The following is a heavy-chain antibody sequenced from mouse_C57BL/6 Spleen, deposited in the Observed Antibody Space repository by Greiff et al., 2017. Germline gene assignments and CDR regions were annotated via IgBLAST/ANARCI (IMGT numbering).Heavy chain of an antibody. CDR3: ARWELTGYCAMDY. Sequence: QVQLQQSGAELVKPGASVTISCKASGYAFSSYWMNWVKQRPGKGLEWIGQIYPGDGDTNYNGKFKGKATLTADTSSSTAYMQLSSLTSEDSAVYFCARWELTGYCAMDYWGQGTSVTGSS. V-gene: IGHV1-80*01. J-gene: IGHJ4*01. D-gene: IGHD4-1*01. CDR1: GYAFSSYW. CDR2: IYPGDGDT.